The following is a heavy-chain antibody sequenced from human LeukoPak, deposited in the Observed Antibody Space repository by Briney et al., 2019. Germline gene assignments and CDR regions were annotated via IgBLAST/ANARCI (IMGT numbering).Heavy chain of an antibody. CDR2: IYYSGST. V-gene: IGHV4-59*01. CDR1: GRSIRSYY. J-gene: IGHJ4*02. D-gene: IGHD1-26*01. CDR3: GSGKSGSHGDY. Sequence: SESLSLTCTVSGRSIRSYYWSWIRQSPGKGLEWIGYIYYSGSTHYNPSLKSRVTMSVDKSKTQCSLKLSSVTAAETDVYYCGSGKSGSHGDYWGQGTLGTVSS.